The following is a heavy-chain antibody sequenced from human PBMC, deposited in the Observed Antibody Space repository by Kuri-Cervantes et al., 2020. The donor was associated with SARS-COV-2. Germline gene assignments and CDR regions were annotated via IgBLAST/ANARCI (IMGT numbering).Heavy chain of an antibody. D-gene: IGHD3-3*01. Sequence: GESLKISCAASGFTFSSYSMNWVRQAPGKGLEWVSSTSSSSSYIYYADSVKGRFTISRDNAKNSLYLQMNSLRAEDMALYYCAKGPAYDFSTYYFDYWGQGTLVTVSS. V-gene: IGHV3-21*04. CDR2: TSSSSSYI. J-gene: IGHJ4*02. CDR1: GFTFSSYS. CDR3: AKGPAYDFSTYYFDY.